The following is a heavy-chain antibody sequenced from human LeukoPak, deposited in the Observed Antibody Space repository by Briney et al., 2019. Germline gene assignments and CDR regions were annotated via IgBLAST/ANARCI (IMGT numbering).Heavy chain of an antibody. CDR1: GFTFSDYY. Sequence: GGSLRLSCAASGFTFSDYYMNWIRQAPGKGLEWVGRIKAKAHGGTIEYAAPVKGRFTISRDDSKNTLYLQMNSLKTEDTAVYYCTTDGVGVEGATYDNWGQGTLVSVSS. V-gene: IGHV3-15*01. CDR2: IKAKAHGGTI. CDR3: TTDGVGVEGATYDN. J-gene: IGHJ4*02. D-gene: IGHD1-26*01.